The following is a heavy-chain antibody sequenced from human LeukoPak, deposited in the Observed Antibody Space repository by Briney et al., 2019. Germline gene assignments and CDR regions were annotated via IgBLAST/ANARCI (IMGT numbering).Heavy chain of an antibody. V-gene: IGHV4-31*03. CDR2: IYYSGST. J-gene: IGHJ6*02. CDR3: ARRPSSDYGMDV. Sequence: SETLSLTCTVSGGSISSGGYYWSWIRQHPGKGLEWIGYIYYSGSTYYNPSLKSRVTISVDTSKNQFSLKLSSVTAADTAVYYCARRPSSDYGMDVWGQGTTVTVSS. CDR1: GGSISSGGYY.